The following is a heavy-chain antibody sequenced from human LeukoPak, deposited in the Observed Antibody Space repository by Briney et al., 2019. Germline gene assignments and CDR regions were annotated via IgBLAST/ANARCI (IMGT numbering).Heavy chain of an antibody. D-gene: IGHD2-15*01. CDR1: GGTLSSYA. CDR2: IIPILGIA. Sequence: SVKVSCKASGGTLSSYAISWVRQAPGQGLEWMGRIIPILGIANYAQKFQGRVTITADKSTSTAYMELSSLRSEDTAVYYCARFDKTQYCSGGSCYGDYWGQGTLVTVSS. CDR3: ARFDKTQYCSGGSCYGDY. J-gene: IGHJ4*02. V-gene: IGHV1-69*04.